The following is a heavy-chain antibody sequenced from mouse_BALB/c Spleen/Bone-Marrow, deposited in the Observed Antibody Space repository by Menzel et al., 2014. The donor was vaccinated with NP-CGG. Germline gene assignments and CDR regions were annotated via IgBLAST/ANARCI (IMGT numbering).Heavy chain of an antibody. V-gene: IGHV5-17*02. CDR1: GFTFSSFG. J-gene: IGHJ2*01. CDR2: ISSGSSTI. Sequence: EVMLVEPGGGLVQPGGSRKLSCAASGFTFSSFGMHWVRQAPEKGLEWVAYISSGSSTIYYADTLKGRFTISRHNPKNTLFLQMTSLRSEDTAMYYCARSRLRGSYFDYWGQGTPLTVSS. D-gene: IGHD3-2*02. CDR3: ARSRLRGSYFDY.